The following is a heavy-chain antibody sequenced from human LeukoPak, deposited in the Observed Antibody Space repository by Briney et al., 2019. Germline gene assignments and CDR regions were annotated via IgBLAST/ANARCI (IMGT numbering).Heavy chain of an antibody. D-gene: IGHD6-6*01. CDR3: ARGGGAYSSSLGWFDP. J-gene: IGHJ5*02. V-gene: IGHV3-21*01. CDR1: GFTFSSYS. CDR2: ISSSSSYI. Sequence: GGSLRLSCAASGFTFSSYSMNWVRQAPGKGLGWVSSISSSSSYIYYADSVKGRFTISRDNAKNSLYLQMNSLRAEDTAVYYCARGGGAYSSSLGWFDPWGQGTLVTVSS.